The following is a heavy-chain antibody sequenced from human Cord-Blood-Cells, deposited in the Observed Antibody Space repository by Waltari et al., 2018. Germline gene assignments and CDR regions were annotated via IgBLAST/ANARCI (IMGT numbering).Heavy chain of an antibody. J-gene: IGHJ3*02. CDR2: IKSKTDGGTT. V-gene: IGHV3-15*01. CDR1: GFTFSNAW. D-gene: IGHD3-22*01. Sequence: EVQLVESGGGLVKPGGSLRLSCAASGFTFSNAWMSWVRQAPGKGLEWVGRIKSKTDGGTTDYAAPVKGRFTISRDDSKKTLYLQMNSLKTEDTAVYYCTIDEEKMYYYDSSHDAFDIWGQGTMVTVSS. CDR3: TIDEEKMYYYDSSHDAFDI.